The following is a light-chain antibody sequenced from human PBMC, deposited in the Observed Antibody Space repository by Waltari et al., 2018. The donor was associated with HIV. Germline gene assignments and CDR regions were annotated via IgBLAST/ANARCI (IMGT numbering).Light chain of an antibody. CDR2: DAS. Sequence: EILMTQSPAALSVSPGERATLSCRASQSVTSKLAWYQQKPGQAPRRLIYDASTRATGLSARFSGSGSGTEFTLTISSLQSEDFAVYYCQQYSNWPRTFGQGTKVEIK. V-gene: IGKV3-15*01. J-gene: IGKJ1*01. CDR3: QQYSNWPRT. CDR1: QSVTSK.